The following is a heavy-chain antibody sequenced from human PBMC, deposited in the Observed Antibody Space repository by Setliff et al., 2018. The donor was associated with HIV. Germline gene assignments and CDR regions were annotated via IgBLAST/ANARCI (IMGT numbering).Heavy chain of an antibody. CDR3: ARGARLLAGYSDRWDYYYMGV. D-gene: IGHD6-13*01. J-gene: IGHJ6*03. CDR2: INHSGST. Sequence: SETLSLTCAVYVGSFSGYYWSWIRQPPGKGLEWIGEINHSGSTNYNPSLKSRVTISVDTSKNQFSLKVNSVTAADTAVYYCARGARLLAGYSDRWDYYYMGVWGKGTTVTVSS. CDR1: VGSFSGYY. V-gene: IGHV4-34*01.